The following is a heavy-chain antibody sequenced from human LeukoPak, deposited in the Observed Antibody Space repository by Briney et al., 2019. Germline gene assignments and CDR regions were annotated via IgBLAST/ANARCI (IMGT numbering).Heavy chain of an antibody. CDR3: AKDVRFLEWSYYYYMDV. CDR1: GFTVSSNY. V-gene: IGHV3-53*05. CDR2: IYSGGST. D-gene: IGHD3-3*01. J-gene: IGHJ6*03. Sequence: GGSLRLSCAASGFTVSSNYMSWVRQAPGKGLEWVSVIYSGGSTYYADSVKGRFTISRDNSKNTLYLQMNSLRAEDTAVYYCAKDVRFLEWSYYYYMDVWGKGTTVTVSS.